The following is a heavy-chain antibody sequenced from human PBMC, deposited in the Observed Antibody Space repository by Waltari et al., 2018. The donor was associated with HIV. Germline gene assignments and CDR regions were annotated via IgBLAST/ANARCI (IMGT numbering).Heavy chain of an antibody. V-gene: IGHV3-33*01. D-gene: IGHD1-1*01. CDR2: TWYDGGNN. CDR3: ARERDNGNYFDH. J-gene: IGHJ4*02. Sequence: QVHLVESGGGVVRPGGSLRLSCAASGFSFSDYIIHVVRRAPGKGLEWVAVTWYDGGNNYYADSVKGRFTISRDNSKKTLSLQMNSLRGDDTAVYYCARERDNGNYFDHWGQGTLVTVSS. CDR1: GFSFSDYI.